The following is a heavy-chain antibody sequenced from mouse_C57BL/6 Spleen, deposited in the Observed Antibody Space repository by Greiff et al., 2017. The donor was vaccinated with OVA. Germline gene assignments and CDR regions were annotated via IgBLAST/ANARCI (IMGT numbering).Heavy chain of an antibody. CDR3: AIYSNDVGGLVDY. D-gene: IGHD2-12*01. J-gene: IGHJ2*01. Sequence: QVHVKQPGAELVMPGASVKLSCKASGYTFTSYWMHWVTQRPGQGLEWIGEIDPSDSYTNYNPKFKGKSTLTVDKSSSTAYMQRSSLTSEDSAVYYCAIYSNDVGGLVDYGGQGTTLTVSS. V-gene: IGHV1-69*01. CDR1: GYTFTSYW. CDR2: IDPSDSYT.